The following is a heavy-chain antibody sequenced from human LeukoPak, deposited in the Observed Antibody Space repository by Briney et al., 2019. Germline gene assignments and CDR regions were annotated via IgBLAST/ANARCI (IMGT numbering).Heavy chain of an antibody. V-gene: IGHV4-59*08. CDR3: ARLKWEGNYFDY. CDR2: IYYSGST. Sequence: SETLSLTCTVSGGSISSYYWSWIRQPPGKGLEWIGYIYYSGSTNYNPSLKSRVTISVDTFKNQFSLKLSSVTAADTAVYYCARLKWEGNYFDYWGQGTLVTVSS. D-gene: IGHD1-26*01. J-gene: IGHJ4*02. CDR1: GGSISSYY.